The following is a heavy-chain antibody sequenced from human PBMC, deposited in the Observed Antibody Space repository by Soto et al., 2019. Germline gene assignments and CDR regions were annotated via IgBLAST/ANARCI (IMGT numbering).Heavy chain of an antibody. Sequence: QTGGSLRLSCAASGFTFSNYWINWVRQAPGEGLEWVANINEHGSEMHYVDSVKGRFTISRDNAKNSVYLQMNSLRAEDTAVYYCLSFWTDSWGQGSLVTVSS. CDR2: INEHGSEM. CDR1: GFTFSNYW. D-gene: IGHD1-1*01. J-gene: IGHJ4*02. CDR3: LSFWTDS. V-gene: IGHV3-7*03.